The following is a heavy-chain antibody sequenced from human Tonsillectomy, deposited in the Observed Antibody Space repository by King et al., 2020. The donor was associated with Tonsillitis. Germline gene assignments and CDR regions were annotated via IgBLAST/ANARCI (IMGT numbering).Heavy chain of an antibody. D-gene: IGHD5-18*01. CDR3: ASGRADTAFQTTLGY. CDR1: GYSFTSYW. J-gene: IGHJ4*02. V-gene: IGHV5-10-1*03. Sequence: QLVQSGAEVKKPGESLRISCKGSGYSFTSYWISWVRQMPGKGLEWMGRIDPSDSYTNYSPSFQGHVTISADKSISTAYLQWSSLKASDTAMYYCASGRADTAFQTTLGYWGQGTLVTVSS. CDR2: IDPSDSYT.